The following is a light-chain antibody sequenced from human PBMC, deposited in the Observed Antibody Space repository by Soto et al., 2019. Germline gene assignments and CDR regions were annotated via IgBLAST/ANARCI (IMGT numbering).Light chain of an antibody. Sequence: SSELTQPPSMSVAPGQTARITCGGYDIESKSVHWYQQKPGQAPVLVVYDDNDRPSGIPERFSGSNSGNTATLTISRVEAGDEADYFCQLWDSSSDQPYVFGAGTKLTVL. CDR2: DDN. CDR1: DIESKS. J-gene: IGLJ1*01. CDR3: QLWDSSSDQPYV. V-gene: IGLV3-21*02.